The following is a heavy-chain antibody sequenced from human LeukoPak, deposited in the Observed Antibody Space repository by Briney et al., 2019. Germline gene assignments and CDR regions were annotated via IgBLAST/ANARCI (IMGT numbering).Heavy chain of an antibody. Sequence: PSETLSLTCAVSGYSISSGYYWGWIRQPPGNGLEWIGSIYHSGSTYYNPSLKSRVTISVDTSKNQFSLKLSSVTAADTAVYYCAGDGLELRNWFDPWGQGTLVTVSS. V-gene: IGHV4-38-2*02. D-gene: IGHD5-24*01. J-gene: IGHJ5*02. CDR3: AGDGLELRNWFDP. CDR2: IYHSGST. CDR1: GYSISSGYY.